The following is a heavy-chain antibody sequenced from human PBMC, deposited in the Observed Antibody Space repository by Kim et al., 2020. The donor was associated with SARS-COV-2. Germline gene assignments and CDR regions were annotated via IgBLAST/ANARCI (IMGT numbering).Heavy chain of an antibody. Sequence: RDGSERYYLSSVKGRFTISRDNAKNSLYLQMNSLRADDTAVYYCAREWGYWGQGTLVTVSS. J-gene: IGHJ4*02. CDR3: AREWGY. V-gene: IGHV3-7*01. D-gene: IGHD1-26*01. CDR2: RDGSER.